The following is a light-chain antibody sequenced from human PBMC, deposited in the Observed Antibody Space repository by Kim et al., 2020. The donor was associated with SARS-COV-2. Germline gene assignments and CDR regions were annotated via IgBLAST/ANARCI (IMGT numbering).Light chain of an antibody. CDR1: QSVSSSY. V-gene: IGKV3-20*01. CDR2: GAS. CDR3: QQYGSSPYT. Sequence: EIVLTQSPGTLSLSPGERAILSCRASQSVSSSYLAWYQQKPGQAPRLLIYGASSRATGIPDRFSGSGSGIDFTLTISRLEPEDFAVYYCQQYGSSPYTFGQGTKLEI. J-gene: IGKJ2*01.